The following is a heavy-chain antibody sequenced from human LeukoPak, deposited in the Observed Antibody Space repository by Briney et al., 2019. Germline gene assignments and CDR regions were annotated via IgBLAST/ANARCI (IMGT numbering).Heavy chain of an antibody. J-gene: IGHJ4*02. V-gene: IGHV5-51*01. CDR3: ARPEGHYDILTGGSLDY. D-gene: IGHD3-9*01. CDR2: IYSGDSDT. CDR1: GYSFTSYW. Sequence: GESLKISCKGSGYSFTSYWIGWVRQMPGKGLEWMGIIYSGDSDTRYSPSFQGQVTISADKSISTAYLQWSSLKASDTAMYYCARPEGHYDILTGGSLDYWGQGTLVTVSS.